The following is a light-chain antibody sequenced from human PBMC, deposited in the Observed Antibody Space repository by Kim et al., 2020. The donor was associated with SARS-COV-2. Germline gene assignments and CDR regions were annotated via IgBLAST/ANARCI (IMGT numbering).Light chain of an antibody. V-gene: IGLV2-14*02. CDR2: DVS. Sequence: GQTITISSTGTSSNIGTYNLVSWHQQHTARAPKLVIYDVSKRPAGVSFRFSGSKSGNTASLTISGLQAEEEGDYYCSSYIRSSSFGFGGGTQLTVL. CDR3: SSYIRSSSFG. J-gene: IGLJ3*02. CDR1: SSNIGTYNL.